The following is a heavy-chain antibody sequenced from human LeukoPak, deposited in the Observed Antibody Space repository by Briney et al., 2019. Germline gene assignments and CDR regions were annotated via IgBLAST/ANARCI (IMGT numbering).Heavy chain of an antibody. CDR2: ISGSGGST. J-gene: IGHJ4*02. D-gene: IGHD5-12*01. Sequence: GGSLRLSCAASGFTFSSYAMSWVRQAPGKGLEWVSAISGSGGSTYYADSVKGRFTISRDNSKNTLYLQMNSLRAEDTAVYCCARGYGLGYFDYWGQGTLVTVSS. V-gene: IGHV3-23*01. CDR3: ARGYGLGYFDY. CDR1: GFTFSSYA.